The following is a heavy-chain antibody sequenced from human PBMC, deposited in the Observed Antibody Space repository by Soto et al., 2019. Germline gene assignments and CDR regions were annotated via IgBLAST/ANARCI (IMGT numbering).Heavy chain of an antibody. D-gene: IGHD2-8*02. CDR2: IYYSGST. Sequence: QVQLQESGQGLVKPSETLSLTCSVSGGSISNYYWSWIRQSPGKGLEWIGYIYYSGSTNYNPSLKSRLTISVDTSKNQFSLKLSSVTAADTAVYYCARHRPGPYDYWGQGTLVTVSS. CDR3: ARHRPGPYDY. J-gene: IGHJ4*02. V-gene: IGHV4-59*08. CDR1: GGSISNYY.